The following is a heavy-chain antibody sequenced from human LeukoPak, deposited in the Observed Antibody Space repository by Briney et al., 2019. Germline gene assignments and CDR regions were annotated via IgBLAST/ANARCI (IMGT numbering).Heavy chain of an antibody. Sequence: ASVKVSCKASGGTFISYAISWVRQAPGQGLEWMGIINPSGGSTSYAQKFQGRVTMTRDTSTGTVYMELSSLRSEDTAVYYCARGVYSYYYYGMDVWGQGTTVTVSS. J-gene: IGHJ6*02. D-gene: IGHD6-6*01. V-gene: IGHV1-46*01. CDR3: ARGVYSYYYYGMDV. CDR2: INPSGGST. CDR1: GGTFISYA.